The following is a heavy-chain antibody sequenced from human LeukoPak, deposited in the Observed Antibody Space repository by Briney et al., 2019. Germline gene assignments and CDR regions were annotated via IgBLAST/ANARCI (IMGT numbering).Heavy chain of an antibody. D-gene: IGHD2-2*01. V-gene: IGHV3-11*04. Sequence: GGSLRLSCAASGFTFSDYYMSWIRQAPGKGLEWVSYISSSGSTIYYADSVKGRFTISRDNSKNTLYLQMNSLRAEDTAVYYCARPYCSSTSCYQVGYYFDYWGQGTLVTVSS. CDR1: GFTFSDYY. CDR3: ARPYCSSTSCYQVGYYFDY. J-gene: IGHJ4*02. CDR2: ISSSGSTI.